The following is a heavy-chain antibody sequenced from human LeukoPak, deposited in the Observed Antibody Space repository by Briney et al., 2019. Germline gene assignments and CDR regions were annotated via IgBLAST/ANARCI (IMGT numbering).Heavy chain of an antibody. CDR1: GGSISSYY. CDR3: AREYYDILTGQGFDY. J-gene: IGHJ4*02. Sequence: PSETLSLTCTASGGSISSYYWSWIRQPAGKGLEWIGRIYTSGSTNYNPSLKSRVTMSVDTSKNQFSLKLSSVTAADTAVYYRAREYYDILTGQGFDYWGQGTLVTVSS. V-gene: IGHV4-4*07. D-gene: IGHD3-9*01. CDR2: IYTSGST.